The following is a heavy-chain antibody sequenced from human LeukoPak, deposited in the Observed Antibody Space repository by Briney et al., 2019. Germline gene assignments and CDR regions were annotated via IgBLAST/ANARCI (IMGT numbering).Heavy chain of an antibody. CDR3: ARDPDYYDSSGYPQDAFDI. V-gene: IGHV3-21*01. D-gene: IGHD3-22*01. J-gene: IGHJ3*02. Sequence: GGSRRLSCAASGFTFSNYAMSWFRQAPGKGLEWVSSIISSSSYIYYADSVKGRFTISRDNAKNSLYLQMNSLRAEDTAVYYCARDPDYYDSSGYPQDAFDIWGQGTMVTVSS. CDR2: IISSSSYI. CDR1: GFTFSNYA.